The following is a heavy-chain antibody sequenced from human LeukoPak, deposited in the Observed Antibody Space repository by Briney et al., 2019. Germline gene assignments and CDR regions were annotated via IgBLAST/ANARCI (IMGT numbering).Heavy chain of an antibody. D-gene: IGHD3-16*01. V-gene: IGHV4-59*01. CDR3: ARESETTLGGYYYGMDG. CDR1: GGSINSYY. CDR2: IYNSGSA. Sequence: SETLSLTCTVSGGSINSYYWSWIRQPPGKGLEWIGYIYNSGSANYNPSLKSRVTISVDTSKNQFSLRLSSVTAADTAVYYCARESETTLGGYYYGMDGWGQGTTVTVSS. J-gene: IGHJ6*02.